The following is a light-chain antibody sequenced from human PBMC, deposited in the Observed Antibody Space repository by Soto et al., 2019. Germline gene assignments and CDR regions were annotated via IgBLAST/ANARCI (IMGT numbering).Light chain of an antibody. J-gene: IGLJ2*01. CDR2: DNN. CDR3: GTWDSSLSAVV. V-gene: IGLV1-51*01. Sequence: QSVLTQPPSVSAAPGQKVTISCSGSNSNIGNNFVSWYQQLPGTAHKLLIYDNNKRPSGIPDRFSGSKSGTSATLGITGLKTGDEADYYCGTWDSSLSAVVFGGGPKLTVL. CDR1: NSNIGNNF.